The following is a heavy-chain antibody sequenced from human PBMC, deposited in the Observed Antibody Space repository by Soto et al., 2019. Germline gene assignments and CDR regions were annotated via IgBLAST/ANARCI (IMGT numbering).Heavy chain of an antibody. V-gene: IGHV1-2*02. CDR2: MNPNGGGT. D-gene: IGHD3-10*01. Sequence: GASVKVSCKASGYTFTNFFIHWMRQAPGQGLEWMGWMNPNGGGTRFAPKFQGRVTLTRDTSSSTAFMEVTRLRSDDTAVYYCARGGGNLVVVRGALFYWAQGTLVTVSS. CDR3: ARGGGNLVVVRGALFY. J-gene: IGHJ4*02. CDR1: GYTFTNFF.